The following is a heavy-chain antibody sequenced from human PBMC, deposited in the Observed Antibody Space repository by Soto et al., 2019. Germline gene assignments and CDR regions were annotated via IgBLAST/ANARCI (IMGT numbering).Heavy chain of an antibody. CDR2: INSDGSST. J-gene: IGHJ4*02. V-gene: IGHV3-74*01. CDR1: GFTFSSYW. D-gene: IGHD7-27*01. Sequence: PGGSLRLSCAASGFTFSSYWMHWVRQAPGKGLVWVSRINSDGSSTTYADSVKGRFTISRDNAKNTLYLQMNSLRAEDAAVYYCASSPLTPFDYWGQGTLVTVSS. CDR3: ASSPLTPFDY.